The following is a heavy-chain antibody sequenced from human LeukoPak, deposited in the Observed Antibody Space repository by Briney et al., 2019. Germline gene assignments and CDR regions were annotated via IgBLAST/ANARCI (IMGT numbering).Heavy chain of an antibody. CDR1: GFTFSSYT. J-gene: IGHJ4*02. CDR3: ARGLAVAGTPLYFDY. CDR2: ISSSSTYI. Sequence: GGSLRLSCAASGFTFSSYTMNWVRQAPGKGLEWVSSISSSSTYIFYADSVKGRFTISRDNAKNPLYLQMNSLRAEDTAVYYCARGLAVAGTPLYFDYWGQGTLVTVSS. V-gene: IGHV3-21*01. D-gene: IGHD6-19*01.